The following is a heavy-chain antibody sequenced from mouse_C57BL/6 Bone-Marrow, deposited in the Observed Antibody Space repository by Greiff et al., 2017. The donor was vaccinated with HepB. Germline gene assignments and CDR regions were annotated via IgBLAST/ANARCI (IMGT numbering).Heavy chain of an antibody. CDR3: ARSGGTTVVATGYFDV. V-gene: IGHV1-81*01. CDR1: GYTFTSYG. CDR2: IYPRSGNT. D-gene: IGHD1-1*01. J-gene: IGHJ1*03. Sequence: VQLQQSGAELARPGASVKLSCKASGYTFTSYGISWVKQRTGQGLEWIGEIYPRSGNTYYNEKFKGKATLTADKSSSTAYMELRSLTSEDSAVYFCARSGGTTVVATGYFDVWGTGTTGTVSS.